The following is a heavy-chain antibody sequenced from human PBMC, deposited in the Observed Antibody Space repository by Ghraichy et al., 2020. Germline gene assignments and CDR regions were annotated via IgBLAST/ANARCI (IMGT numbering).Heavy chain of an antibody. CDR3: ARQIGAGYSFGFFDS. Sequence: SETLSLTCTVSGGSISNYYWSWIRQPPGKGLEWIGYVDYSGSTNYNPSLQSRVTISVDTSKNQFSLKLSSVTAADTAVYYCARQIGAGYSFGFFDSWGQGTLVTVSS. D-gene: IGHD5-18*01. CDR2: VDYSGST. J-gene: IGHJ4*02. V-gene: IGHV4-59*01. CDR1: GGSISNYY.